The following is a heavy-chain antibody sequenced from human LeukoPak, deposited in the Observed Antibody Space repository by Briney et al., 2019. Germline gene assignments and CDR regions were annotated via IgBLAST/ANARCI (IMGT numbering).Heavy chain of an antibody. CDR2: IINSDGRT. D-gene: IGHD3-10*01. CDR1: GLTFNSHV. Sequence: GGSLRLSCAASGLTFNSHVMSWVRQAPGKGLECVSTIINSDGRTYYAHSVKGRFIISRDNSKNTLYLQMNCLRAEDTAVYYCAKGLGFGELLSAFDIWGQGKMVTVSS. V-gene: IGHV3-23*01. CDR3: AKGLGFGELLSAFDI. J-gene: IGHJ3*02.